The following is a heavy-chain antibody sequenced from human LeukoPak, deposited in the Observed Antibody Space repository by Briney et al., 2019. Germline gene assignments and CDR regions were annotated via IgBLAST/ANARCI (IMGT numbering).Heavy chain of an antibody. CDR3: ARAPYCSGGSCYSGYYYYGMDV. J-gene: IGHJ6*04. CDR2: ISAYNVNT. CDR1: GYTFTSYG. V-gene: IGHV1-18*04. Sequence: ASVKVSCKASGYTFTSYGISWVRQAPGQGLEWMGWISAYNVNTNYAQKLKGRVTMTTDTSTSTAYMELSSLRSDDTAVYYCARAPYCSGGSCYSGYYYYGMDVWGKGTTVTVSS. D-gene: IGHD2-15*01.